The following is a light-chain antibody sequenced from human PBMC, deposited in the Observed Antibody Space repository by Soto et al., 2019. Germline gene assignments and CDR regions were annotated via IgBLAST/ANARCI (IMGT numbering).Light chain of an antibody. CDR2: EVS. Sequence: QSVLTQPASVSGSPGQSITISCTGTSSDVGGYNYVSWYQQHPGKAPKLMIYEVSNRPSGVSNRFSGSKSGNTASLTISGLQAEDEADYYCSSYTSSGGYVVFGGGTKLTVL. V-gene: IGLV2-14*01. J-gene: IGLJ2*01. CDR1: SSDVGGYNY. CDR3: SSYTSSGGYVV.